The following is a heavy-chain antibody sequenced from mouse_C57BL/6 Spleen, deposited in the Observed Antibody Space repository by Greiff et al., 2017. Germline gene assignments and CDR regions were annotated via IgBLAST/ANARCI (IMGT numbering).Heavy chain of an antibody. CDR1: GYTFTDYY. J-gene: IGHJ4*01. CDR2: IYPGSGNT. V-gene: IGHV1-76*01. CDR3: AREGHAMDY. D-gene: IGHD3-3*01. Sequence: QVQLQQSGAELVRPGASVKLSCKASGYTFTDYYINWVKQRPGQGLEWIARIYPGSGNTYYNEKFKGKATLTAEKSSSTAYMQLSSLTSEDSDVYFCAREGHAMDYWGQGTSVTGAS.